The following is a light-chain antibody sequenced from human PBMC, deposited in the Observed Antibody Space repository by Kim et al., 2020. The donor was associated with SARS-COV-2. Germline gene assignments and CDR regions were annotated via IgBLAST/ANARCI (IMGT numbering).Light chain of an antibody. J-gene: IGLJ3*02. Sequence: QTSPLTCPMNTNNVCSRGAVWLQQHQGHPPKLLSYRNNNRPSGISERLSASRSGSTASLTISGLQPEDEADYYCSAWDNSLSAWVIGGGTQLTVL. V-gene: IGLV10-54*01. CDR1: TNNVCSRG. CDR3: SAWDNSLSAWV. CDR2: RNN.